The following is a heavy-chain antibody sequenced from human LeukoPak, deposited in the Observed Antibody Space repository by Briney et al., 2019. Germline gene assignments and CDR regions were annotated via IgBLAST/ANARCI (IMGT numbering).Heavy chain of an antibody. J-gene: IGHJ5*02. CDR2: VYYSGST. V-gene: IGHV4-59*13. CDR1: GGSISIYY. CDR3: ASSGYYSYWFDP. Sequence: SETLSLTCTVSGGSISIYYWSWSWQPPAKELGWVWYVYYSGSTNYNPSLKSRVTISVDTSKNQFSLKLSSVTAADTDVYYCASSGYYSYWFDPWGKGTLVTVSS. D-gene: IGHD3-22*01.